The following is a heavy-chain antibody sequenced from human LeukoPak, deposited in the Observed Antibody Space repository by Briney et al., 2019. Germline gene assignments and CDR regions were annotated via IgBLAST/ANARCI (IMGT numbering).Heavy chain of an antibody. J-gene: IGHJ5*02. CDR3: ARDCYDSSGYYPPTTNWFDP. Sequence: SQTLSLTCTVSGGSISSGSYYWSWIQQPAGKGLGWIVRIYTGGGTNYNTSLRSRVTISVDTSMNQFSLKLSSVTAADTAGYYCARDCYDSSGYYPPTTNWFDPWGQGTLVTVSS. CDR1: GGSISSGSYY. CDR2: IYTGGGT. D-gene: IGHD3-22*01. V-gene: IGHV4-61*02.